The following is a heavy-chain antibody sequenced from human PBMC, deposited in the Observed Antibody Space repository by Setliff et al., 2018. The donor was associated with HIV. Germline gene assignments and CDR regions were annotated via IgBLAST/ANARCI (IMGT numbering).Heavy chain of an antibody. CDR2: INAGNGNT. CDR1: GYTFTAYA. Sequence: ASVKVSCKASGYTFTAYAMHWVRQAPGQRLGWMGWINAGNGNTKYSQRFQGRVTITRDTSASTAYMELSSLRSEDTAVYYCARAADYDFWSGYSSGWFDPWGQGTLVTVSS. V-gene: IGHV1-3*01. CDR3: ARAADYDFWSGYSSGWFDP. D-gene: IGHD3-3*01. J-gene: IGHJ5*02.